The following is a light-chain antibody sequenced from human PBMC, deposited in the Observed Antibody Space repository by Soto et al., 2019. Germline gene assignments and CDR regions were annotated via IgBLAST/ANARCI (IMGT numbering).Light chain of an antibody. CDR3: QTWGTGIQV. CDR2: LNSDGSH. CDR1: SGHSNYA. V-gene: IGLV4-69*01. Sequence: QPVLTQSPSASASLGASVKLTCTLSSGHSNYAIAWHQQQPEKGPRYLMKLNSDGSHSKGDGIPDRFSCSSSGAERYLTISSLHSEDEADYYCQTWGTGIQVFGTGTKLTVL. J-gene: IGLJ1*01.